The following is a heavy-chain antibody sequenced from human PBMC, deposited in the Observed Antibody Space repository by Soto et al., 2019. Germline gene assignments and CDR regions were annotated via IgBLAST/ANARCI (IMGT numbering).Heavy chain of an antibody. CDR3: ARGAYSYGYHYGMDV. V-gene: IGHV1-2*02. J-gene: IGHJ6*02. D-gene: IGHD5-18*01. Sequence: QVQLVQSGAEVKKPGASVKVSCKASGYTFTGYYMHWVRQAPGQGLEWMGRINPNSGGTNYAQKFQGRVTMTRDTSISTAYMELSRLRSDDTAVYYCARGAYSYGYHYGMDVWGQGTTVTVSS. CDR1: GYTFTGYY. CDR2: INPNSGGT.